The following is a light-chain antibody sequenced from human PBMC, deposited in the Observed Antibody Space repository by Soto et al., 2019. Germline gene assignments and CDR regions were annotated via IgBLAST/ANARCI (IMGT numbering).Light chain of an antibody. CDR1: QDISNY. CDR3: QQYDNLPIT. J-gene: IGKJ4*01. Sequence: DIQMTQSPSSLSASVGDRVTITCQASQDISNYLNWYQQQPGKAPKLLIYDASNLETGVPSMFSGSGSGTDFTFTISSLQPEDIATYYCQQYDNLPITFGGGTKVEIK. CDR2: DAS. V-gene: IGKV1-33*01.